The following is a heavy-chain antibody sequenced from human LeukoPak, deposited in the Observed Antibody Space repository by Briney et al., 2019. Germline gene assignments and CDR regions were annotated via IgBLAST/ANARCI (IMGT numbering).Heavy chain of an antibody. V-gene: IGHV3-64*01. D-gene: IGHD5-12*01. Sequence: GGSLRLSCAASGFTFSTFTMHWVRQAPGKGLEYVSGITDNGGTRNYANSVKGRFTISRDNSKNTLYLQMGSLRPDDMAVYYCGIQISGYFTWGQGTLVTASP. CDR1: GFTFSTFT. CDR3: GIQISGYFT. CDR2: ITDNGGTR. J-gene: IGHJ5*02.